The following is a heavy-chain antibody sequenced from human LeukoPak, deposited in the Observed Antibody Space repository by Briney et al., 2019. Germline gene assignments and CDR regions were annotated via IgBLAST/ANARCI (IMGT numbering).Heavy chain of an antibody. J-gene: IGHJ6*03. D-gene: IGHD3-16*01. CDR2: IRSTAYGGET. Sequence: PGGSLILSCKASGFTFSDRAMSWVRQAPGKGGEWVGFIRSTAYGGETEYAASVKGRFIISRDDSKSIAYLQMNSLNSDDTAVYYCSRARLGGYYYMDVWGKGTTVTVSS. V-gene: IGHV3-49*04. CDR3: SRARLGGYYYMDV. CDR1: GFTFSDRA.